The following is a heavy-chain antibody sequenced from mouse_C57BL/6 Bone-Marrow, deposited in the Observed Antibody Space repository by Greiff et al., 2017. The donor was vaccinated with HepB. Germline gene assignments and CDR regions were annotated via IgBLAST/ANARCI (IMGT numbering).Heavy chain of an antibody. Sequence: VKLMESGPELVKPGASVKISCKASGYAFSSSWMNWVKQRPGKGLEWIGRIYPGDGDTNYNGKFKGKATLTADKSSSTAYMQLSSLTSEDSAVYFCAGAYDYDGPFDYWGQGTTLTVSS. V-gene: IGHV1-82*01. CDR3: AGAYDYDGPFDY. CDR1: GYAFSSSW. D-gene: IGHD2-4*01. CDR2: IYPGDGDT. J-gene: IGHJ2*01.